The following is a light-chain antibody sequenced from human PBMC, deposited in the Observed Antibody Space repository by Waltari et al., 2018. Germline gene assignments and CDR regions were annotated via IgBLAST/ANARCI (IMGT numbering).Light chain of an antibody. CDR1: QSVSTN. Sequence: EIVMTQSPAILSASPGERATLSCRASQSVSTNLAWYQQKPGQAPRPLIYGASTRATGIPARFSGSGSGTEFTLTISSLQSEDFVVYSCQQYNDWPRTFGQGTKVEIK. CDR2: GAS. CDR3: QQYNDWPRT. J-gene: IGKJ1*01. V-gene: IGKV3-15*01.